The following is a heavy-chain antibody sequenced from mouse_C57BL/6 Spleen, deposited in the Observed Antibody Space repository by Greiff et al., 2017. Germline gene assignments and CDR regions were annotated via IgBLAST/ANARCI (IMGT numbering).Heavy chain of an antibody. V-gene: IGHV14-4*01. D-gene: IGHD1-1*01. Sequence: VQLQQSGAELVRPGASVKLSCTASGFNIKDDYMHWVKQRPEQGLEWIGWIDPENGDTEYASKFQGKATITADTSSNTAYLQLSSLTSEDTAVYYCTAYYYGSSYDDWGQGTTLTVSS. CDR3: TAYYYGSSYDD. J-gene: IGHJ2*01. CDR1: GFNIKDDY. CDR2: IDPENGDT.